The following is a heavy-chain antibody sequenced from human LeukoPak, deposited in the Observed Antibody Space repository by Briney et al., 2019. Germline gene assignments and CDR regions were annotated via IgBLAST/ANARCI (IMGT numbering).Heavy chain of an antibody. CDR2: VSSSSSYI. D-gene: IGHD3-22*01. CDR3: ARTGRQYESSAYYFDY. Sequence: GGSLRLSCAASGFAFSSYSMNWVRQAPGKGLEWVACVSSSSSYIYYVDPVKGRFTISRDNAKNSLYLQMNSLRAEDTAVYYCARTGRQYESSAYYFDYWGQGTLVTVSS. V-gene: IGHV3-21*01. J-gene: IGHJ4*02. CDR1: GFAFSSYS.